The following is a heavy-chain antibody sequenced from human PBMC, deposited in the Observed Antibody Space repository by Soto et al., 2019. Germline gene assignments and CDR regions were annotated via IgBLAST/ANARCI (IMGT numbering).Heavy chain of an antibody. CDR3: PTDFDIPPIVVVVAANPSAFDI. J-gene: IGHJ3*02. CDR2: IKSKTEGGTK. Sequence: WGSLRLSCAASGFTFSNAWMNWVRQAPGKGLEWVGRIKSKTEGGTKDYTAPVKGRFTISRDDSKNTLYLQINSLKTEATAVYYCPTDFDIPPIVVVVAANPSAFDIWGQGTMVTVSS. V-gene: IGHV3-15*07. D-gene: IGHD2-15*01. CDR1: GFTFSNAW.